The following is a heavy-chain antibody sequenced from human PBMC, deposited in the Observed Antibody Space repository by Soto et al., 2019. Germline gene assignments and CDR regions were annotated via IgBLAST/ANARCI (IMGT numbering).Heavy chain of an antibody. CDR1: GDFISSYY. J-gene: IGHJ6*02. CDR2: IFYSGST. Sequence: ASETLSLTCIVSGDFISSYYWSWIRQPPGKGLEWIGHIFYSGSTTYNPSLKSRVSISVDTSKNQFSLKLSSVTAADTAVYYCARDYSTTIFYHYGMDVWGQGATVTVSS. D-gene: IGHD6-13*01. CDR3: ARDYSTTIFYHYGMDV. V-gene: IGHV4-59*01.